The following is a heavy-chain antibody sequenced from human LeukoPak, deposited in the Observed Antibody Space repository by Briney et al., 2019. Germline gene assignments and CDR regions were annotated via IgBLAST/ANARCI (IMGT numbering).Heavy chain of an antibody. CDR1: GYTFTSYY. CDR3: ARGRSEYQLLSGFDP. D-gene: IGHD2-2*01. Sequence: ASVKVSCKASGYTFTSYYMHWVRQAPGQGLEWMGIINPSGGSTSYAQKFQGRVTMTRDTSTSTVYMELSSLRSEDTAVYYCARGRSEYQLLSGFDPWGQGTLVTVSS. J-gene: IGHJ5*02. CDR2: INPSGGST. V-gene: IGHV1-46*01.